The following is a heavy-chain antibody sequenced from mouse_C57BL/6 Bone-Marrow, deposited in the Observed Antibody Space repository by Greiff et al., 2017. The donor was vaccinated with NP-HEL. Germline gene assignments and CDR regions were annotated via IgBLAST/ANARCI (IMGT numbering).Heavy chain of an antibody. CDR2: INPNNGGT. V-gene: IGHV1-18*01. Sequence: VQLQQSGPELVKPGASVKIPCKASGYTFTDYNMDWVKQSHGKSLEWIGDINPNNGGTIYNQKFKGKATLTVDKSSSTAYMELRSLTSEDTAVYYCTTWGSTAGFAYWGQGTLVTVSA. J-gene: IGHJ3*01. CDR1: GYTFTDYN. CDR3: TTWGSTAGFAY. D-gene: IGHD1-2*01.